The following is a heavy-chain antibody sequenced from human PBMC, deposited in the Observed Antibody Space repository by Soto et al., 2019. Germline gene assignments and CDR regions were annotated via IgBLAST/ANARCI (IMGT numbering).Heavy chain of an antibody. CDR3: ARGLAPFDP. V-gene: IGHV3-21*01. CDR2: ISSSSSYI. Sequence: PXVSLGLSCAASGFTFSSYSMNGVRQAPGKGLEWVSSISSSSSYIYYADSVKGRFTISRDNAKKSLYLQMNSLRAEDTAVYYCARGLAPFDPWGQGTLVTVSS. CDR1: GFTFSSYS. J-gene: IGHJ5*02.